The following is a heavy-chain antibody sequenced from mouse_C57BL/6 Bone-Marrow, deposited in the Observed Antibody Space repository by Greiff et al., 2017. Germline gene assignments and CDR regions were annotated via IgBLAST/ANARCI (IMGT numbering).Heavy chain of an antibody. D-gene: IGHD1-1*02. Sequence: VMLVESGPGLVAPSQSLSITCTVSGFSLTSYGVHWVRQPPGKGLEWLVVIWSEGSTTYNSALKSRLCISKNNSKSQVFLKMNSLQTDDTAMYYCARQGSYYWYFDVWGRGNTVTVSS. J-gene: IGHJ1*03. CDR2: IWSEGST. V-gene: IGHV2-6-1*01. CDR1: GFSLTSYG. CDR3: ARQGSYYWYFDV.